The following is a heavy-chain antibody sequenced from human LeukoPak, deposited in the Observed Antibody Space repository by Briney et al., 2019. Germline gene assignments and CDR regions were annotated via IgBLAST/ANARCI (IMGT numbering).Heavy chain of an antibody. D-gene: IGHD1-26*01. CDR1: GYTFISYG. CDR2: ISPYTTKT. Sequence: ASVKVSCKASGYTFISYGITWVRQAPGQGLEWMGWISPYTTKTNYAQSLQGRVTMATDTSTSTAYMELRSLRSDDTAVYYCAREGGVGPTAPPDYYSYQMDVWGKGTTVTVSS. J-gene: IGHJ6*03. V-gene: IGHV1-18*01. CDR3: AREGGVGPTAPPDYYSYQMDV.